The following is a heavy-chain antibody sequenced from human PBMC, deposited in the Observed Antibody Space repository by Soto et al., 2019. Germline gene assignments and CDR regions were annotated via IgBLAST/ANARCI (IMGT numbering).Heavy chain of an antibody. Sequence: EVQLVESVGGLLQPGGSLRLSCAASGFTFSSYSMNWVRQAPGKGLEWISYMSNSGSSIYYADSVEGRFTISRDNAKNSLYLHMHSLRAEDTAVYYCAKEGRGGSYCYCWGQGTLVTVSS. CDR2: MSNSGSSI. V-gene: IGHV3-48*01. D-gene: IGHD1-26*01. CDR1: GFTFSSYS. CDR3: AKEGRGGSYCYC. J-gene: IGHJ4*02.